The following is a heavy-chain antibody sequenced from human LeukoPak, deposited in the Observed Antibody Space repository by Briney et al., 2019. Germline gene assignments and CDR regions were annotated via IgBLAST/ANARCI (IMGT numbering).Heavy chain of an antibody. CDR1: GFTVSSNY. CDR2: IYSGESP. CDR3: ARGFLGDAFDI. J-gene: IGHJ3*02. V-gene: IGHV3-53*01. D-gene: IGHD3-3*01. Sequence: GGSLRLSCAASGFTVSSNYMSWVRQAPGKGLEWVSIIYSGESPKYADSVKGRFTISRENAKNSLYLQMNSLRAGDTAVYYCARGFLGDAFDIWGQGTMVTVSS.